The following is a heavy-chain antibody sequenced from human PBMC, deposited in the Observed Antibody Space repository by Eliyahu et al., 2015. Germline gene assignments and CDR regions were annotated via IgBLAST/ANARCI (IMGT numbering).Heavy chain of an antibody. J-gene: IGHJ6*02. CDR1: GFTFXDXA. CDR3: AKEVLGVGSYYFGMDV. V-gene: IGHV3-9*01. Sequence: EVXLAESGGALVRPGGSLRXXCVASGFTFXDXAMPWVRQRPGEGPEWVAGITWKGSSAGYADSVKGRFTVSRDNAKNSLYLQMNDLRVEDTALYYCAKEVLGVGSYYFGMDVWGHGTTVTVSS. D-gene: IGHD3-10*01. CDR2: ITWKGSSA.